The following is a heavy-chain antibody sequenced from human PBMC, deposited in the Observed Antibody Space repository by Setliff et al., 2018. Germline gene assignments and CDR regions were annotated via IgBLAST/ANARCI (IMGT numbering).Heavy chain of an antibody. D-gene: IGHD1-26*01. Sequence: GASVKVSCKASGYTFNNYFLHWVRQAPGQGLEWMGRFHPYSGHTNYAQNFQGRVTMTRDTSINTAYMELSSLTSDDTAFYYCVRSGKFGMRFWFDQWGQGTLVTVSS. J-gene: IGHJ5*02. V-gene: IGHV1-2*06. CDR1: GYTFNNYF. CDR3: VRSGKFGMRFWFDQ. CDR2: FHPYSGHT.